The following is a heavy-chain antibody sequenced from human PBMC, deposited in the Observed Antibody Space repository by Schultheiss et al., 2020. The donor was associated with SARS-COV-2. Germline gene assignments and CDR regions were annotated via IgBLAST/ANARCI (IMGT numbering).Heavy chain of an antibody. CDR3: ARDRVSSSSYPNWFDP. Sequence: GGSLRLSCAASGFTFSSYSMNWVRQAPGKGLEWVSYISSSGSTIYYADSVKGRFTISRDNSKNTLYLQMNSLRAEDTAVYYCARDRVSSSSYPNWFDPWGQGTLVTVSS. CDR1: GFTFSSYS. V-gene: IGHV3-48*01. CDR2: ISSSGSTI. J-gene: IGHJ5*02. D-gene: IGHD6-6*01.